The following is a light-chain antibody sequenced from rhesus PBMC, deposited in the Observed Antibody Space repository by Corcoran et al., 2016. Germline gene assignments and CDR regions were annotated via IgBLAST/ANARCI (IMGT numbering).Light chain of an antibody. Sequence: DIQMTQSPSSLSASVGDKVTITCHGSPGISSWLAWSQQKPGKAPNPLIYYASTFNSGVPSRFSGSGSWTDYTLTINSLQPEDFATYYCQQYDDLPGTFGQGTTVEIK. V-gene: IGKV1-19*01. CDR2: YAS. CDR3: QQYDDLPGT. J-gene: IGKJ1*01. CDR1: PGISSW.